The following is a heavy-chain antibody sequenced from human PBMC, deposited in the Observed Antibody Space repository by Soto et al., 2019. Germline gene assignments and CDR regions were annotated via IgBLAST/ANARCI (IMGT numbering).Heavy chain of an antibody. CDR1: GFLFNTYA. V-gene: IGHV3-30*03. Sequence: GGSLGLSCTTSGFLFNTYAMHWVRQAPGKGLDCVAVMSHDGSNTYYADSVKGRFTISRDNPKNTLYLQMDTLRTDDTAVYYCARPGSGYDVLTGQYFYYYHAMDVWGQGTTVTVS. CDR3: ARPGSGYDVLTGQYFYYYHAMDV. D-gene: IGHD3-9*01. CDR2: MSHDGSNT. J-gene: IGHJ6*02.